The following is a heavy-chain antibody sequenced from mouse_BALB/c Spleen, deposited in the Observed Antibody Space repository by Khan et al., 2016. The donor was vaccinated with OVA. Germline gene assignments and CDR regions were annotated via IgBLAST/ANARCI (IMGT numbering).Heavy chain of an antibody. CDR1: GFNIKDTY. Sequence: VQLQQSGAEFVKPGASVKLSCTASGFNIKDTYMPWVKQRPEQGLEWIGRIDPANGYTKYDPKFQGKVTISADTSSNTAYLHLNSLTSEDTAVFYCAGIYYYDGTYGGQGTRVTVAA. CDR2: IDPANGYT. CDR3: AGIYYYDGTY. J-gene: IGHJ3*01. V-gene: IGHV14-3*02. D-gene: IGHD2-4*01.